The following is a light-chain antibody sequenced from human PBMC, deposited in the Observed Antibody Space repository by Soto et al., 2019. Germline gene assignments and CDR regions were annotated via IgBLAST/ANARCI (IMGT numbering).Light chain of an antibody. Sequence: QSLLTQPASVSGPPGRSITISRTGTSRDFGGYNYVSWYQHHPGKATKLMIYNVSNRPSVVSNRFSGSKSGNTASLTISRLQAEDEADYYCSSYTSSSTPYVFGTGTKVTVL. J-gene: IGLJ1*01. CDR2: NVS. CDR3: SSYTSSSTPYV. V-gene: IGLV2-14*03. CDR1: SRDFGGYNY.